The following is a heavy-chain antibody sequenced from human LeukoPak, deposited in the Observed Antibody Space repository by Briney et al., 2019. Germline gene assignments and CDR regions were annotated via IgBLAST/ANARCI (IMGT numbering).Heavy chain of an antibody. V-gene: IGHV1-2*06. Sequence: ASVKVSCKASGYTFTGYYIHWVRQAPGQGLEWMGRINPNSGGTNYAQKFQGRVTMTRDTSISTAYVELSRLRSDDTAVYYCAPRGGSSGWYVFDYWGQGTLVTVSS. CDR3: APRGGSSGWYVFDY. D-gene: IGHD6-19*01. CDR2: INPNSGGT. CDR1: GYTFTGYY. J-gene: IGHJ4*02.